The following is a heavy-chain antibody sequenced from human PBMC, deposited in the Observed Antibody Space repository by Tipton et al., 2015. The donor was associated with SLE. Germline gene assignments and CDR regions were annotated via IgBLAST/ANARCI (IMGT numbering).Heavy chain of an antibody. CDR1: GGSITNHY. CDR3: VIYSSAPYKAFFDS. Sequence: TLSLTCTVSGGSITNHYWKWIRQPPGKGLEWIGYIHYSGTTHDNPSLKSRVTMSVDMSKNQFSLRLTSATAADTAVYYCVIYSSAPYKAFFDSWGQGTLVTVSS. V-gene: IGHV4-59*11. J-gene: IGHJ4*02. CDR2: IHYSGTT. D-gene: IGHD6-25*01.